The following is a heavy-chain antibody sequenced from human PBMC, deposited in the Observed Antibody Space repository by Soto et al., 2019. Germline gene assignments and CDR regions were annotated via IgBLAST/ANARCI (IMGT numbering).Heavy chain of an antibody. Sequence: GGSLRLSCXASGFTFSSCAMSWVRQAPGKGLERVSTISGIGGSTYYADSVKGRFTISRDNSKNTLYLQMNSLRAEDTAVYFCAKSGWLVNYFDYWGQGILVTVSS. CDR1: GFTFSSCA. CDR3: AKSGWLVNYFDY. D-gene: IGHD6-19*01. CDR2: ISGIGGST. J-gene: IGHJ4*02. V-gene: IGHV3-23*01.